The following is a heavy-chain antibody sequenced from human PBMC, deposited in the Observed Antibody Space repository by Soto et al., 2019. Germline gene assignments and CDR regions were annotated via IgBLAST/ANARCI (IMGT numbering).Heavy chain of an antibody. CDR2: IYYSGST. V-gene: IGHV4-31*03. J-gene: IGHJ5*01. D-gene: IGHD1-26*01. CDR1: GGYISSGGYY. Sequence: QVQLQESGPGLVKPSQTLSLTCSVSGGYISSGGYYWSWIRQHPEKGLEWIGYIYYSGSTNYNPSLKSRVIISVDTYSNRFSLDLRSVTAADTAIYYCARHSASWQWFDYWGQGTLVTVSS. CDR3: ARHSASWQWFDY.